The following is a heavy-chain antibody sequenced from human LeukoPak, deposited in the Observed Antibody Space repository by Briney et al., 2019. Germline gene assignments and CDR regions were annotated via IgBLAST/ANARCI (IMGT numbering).Heavy chain of an antibody. J-gene: IGHJ4*02. D-gene: IGHD5-18*01. Sequence: GGSLRLSCAASGFTFSSYSMNWVRQAPGKGLEWVSSISSSSSYIYYADSVKGRFTISRDNAKNSLYLQMNSLRAEDTAVYYCARDLGYSYGYGFDYWGQGTLVTVSP. CDR2: ISSSSSYI. CDR3: ARDLGYSYGYGFDY. CDR1: GFTFSSYS. V-gene: IGHV3-21*01.